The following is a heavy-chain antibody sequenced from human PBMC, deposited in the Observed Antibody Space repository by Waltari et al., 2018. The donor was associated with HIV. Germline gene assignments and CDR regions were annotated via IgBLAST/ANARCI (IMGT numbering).Heavy chain of an antibody. CDR3: AKEEGYGSGSYAYFQH. D-gene: IGHD3-10*01. Sequence: EVQLLESGGGLVQPGGSLRLSCAASGFTFSSYAMSWVRQAPGKGLEWGSAISGSGGSTYYADSVKGRFTISRDNSKNTLYLQMNSLRAEDTAVYYCAKEEGYGSGSYAYFQHWGQGTLVTVSS. V-gene: IGHV3-23*01. J-gene: IGHJ1*01. CDR2: ISGSGGST. CDR1: GFTFSSYA.